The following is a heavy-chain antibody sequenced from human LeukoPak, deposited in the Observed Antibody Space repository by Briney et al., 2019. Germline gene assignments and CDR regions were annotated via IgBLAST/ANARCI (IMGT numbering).Heavy chain of an antibody. CDR3: ARESAGSGSYVSGDI. V-gene: IGHV4-31*03. Sequence: SETLSLTCTVSGGSISSGGYYWSWIRQHPGKGLEWTGYIYYSGSTYYNPSLKSRVTISVDTSKNQFSLKLSSVTAADTAVYYCARESAGSGSYVSGDIWGQGTMVTVSS. D-gene: IGHD3-10*01. J-gene: IGHJ3*02. CDR2: IYYSGST. CDR1: GGSISSGGYY.